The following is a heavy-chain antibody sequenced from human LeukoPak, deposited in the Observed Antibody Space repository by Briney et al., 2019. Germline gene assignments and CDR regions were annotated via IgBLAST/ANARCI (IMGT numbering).Heavy chain of an antibody. CDR3: ARGPLTTWDYYYYYMDV. V-gene: IGHV3-74*01. D-gene: IGHD4-17*01. CDR1: GFIFSTYW. J-gene: IGHJ6*03. Sequence: PGGSLRLSCEASGFIFSTYWMHWVRQVPGKGLEWVSRINSGGSSTNYADSVKGRFTISRDNAKNTLFLQMSSLRAEDTAVYYCARGPLTTWDYYYYYMDVWGKGTTVTVSS. CDR2: INSGGSST.